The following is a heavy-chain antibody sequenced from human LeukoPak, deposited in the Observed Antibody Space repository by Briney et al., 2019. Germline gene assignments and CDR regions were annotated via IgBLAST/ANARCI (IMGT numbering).Heavy chain of an antibody. Sequence: SETLSLTCTVSGGSISSYYWSWIRQPPGKGLEWIGYIYYSGSTNYNPSLKSRVTISVDTSKNQFSLKLSSVTAADAAVYYCANYITVAGPYYFDSWGQGTLVTVSS. D-gene: IGHD6-19*01. CDR2: IYYSGST. CDR1: GGSISSYY. V-gene: IGHV4-59*01. CDR3: ANYITVAGPYYFDS. J-gene: IGHJ4*02.